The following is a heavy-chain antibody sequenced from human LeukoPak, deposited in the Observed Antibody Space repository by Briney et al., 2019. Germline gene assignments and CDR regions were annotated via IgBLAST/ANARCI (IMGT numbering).Heavy chain of an antibody. CDR3: ARDGAEGSLDY. CDR1: GITFSSSS. Sequence: PGGSLRLSCAASGITFSSSSMNWVRRAPGKGLEWVSSISSSSSYIYYADSVKGRFTISRDNAKNSLYLQMNSLRAEDTAVYYCARDGAEGSLDYWGQGTLVTVSS. V-gene: IGHV3-21*01. J-gene: IGHJ4*02. D-gene: IGHD3-16*01. CDR2: ISSSSSYI.